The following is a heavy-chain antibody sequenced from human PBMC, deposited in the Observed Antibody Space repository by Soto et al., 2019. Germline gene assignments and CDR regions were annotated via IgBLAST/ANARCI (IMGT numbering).Heavy chain of an antibody. Sequence: PGGSLRLSCAASGFTLSDHHMDWVRQAPGKGLEWVGRSRNKAKSYTTEYAASVKGRFTISRDESQNSLYLELNSLKSEDTAVYYCSRDPSHCSGGACYSRFDHWGQGTLVTVSS. D-gene: IGHD2-15*01. V-gene: IGHV3-72*01. CDR3: SRDPSHCSGGACYSRFDH. J-gene: IGHJ4*02. CDR1: GFTLSDHH. CDR2: SRNKAKSYTT.